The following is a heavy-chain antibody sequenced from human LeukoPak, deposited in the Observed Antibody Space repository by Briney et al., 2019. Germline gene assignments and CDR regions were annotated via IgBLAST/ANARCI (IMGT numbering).Heavy chain of an antibody. CDR2: FNSDGSTT. J-gene: IGHJ4*02. Sequence: GGSLRLSCAASGFTFSSYWMHWARQAPGKGLVWVSRFNSDGSTTSYADSVKGRFTISRDNAKNTLYLQMNSLRAEDTAVYYCARGRGKATVTTIDYWGQGTLVTVSS. V-gene: IGHV3-74*01. D-gene: IGHD4-17*01. CDR1: GFTFSSYW. CDR3: ARGRGKATVTTIDY.